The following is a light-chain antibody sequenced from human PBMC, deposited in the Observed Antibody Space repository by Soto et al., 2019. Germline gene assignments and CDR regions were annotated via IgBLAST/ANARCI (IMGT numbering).Light chain of an antibody. J-gene: IGKJ4*01. CDR1: RSVGRS. CDR3: QQRNNWHLT. V-gene: IGKV3-11*01. CDR2: DAS. Sequence: ETVLTQSPATLSLSPGERATLSCRASRSVGRSLAWYQQKPGQAPRLLIYDASNRATGIPARFSGSGSGTDFPLAISSLEPEDFAIYYCQQRNNWHLTFGGGTTVEIK.